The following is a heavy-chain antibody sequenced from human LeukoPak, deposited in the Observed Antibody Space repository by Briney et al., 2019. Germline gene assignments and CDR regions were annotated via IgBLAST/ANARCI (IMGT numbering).Heavy chain of an antibody. Sequence: GGSLRLSCAASGFTFSSMNWVRQAPGKGLEWVSSISSSSSYIYYAGSVKGRFTISRDNAKNSLYLQMNSLRAEDTAVYYCARPRVGATNFFDYWGQGTLVTVSS. CDR1: GFTFSS. CDR2: ISSSSSYI. J-gene: IGHJ4*02. D-gene: IGHD1-26*01. CDR3: ARPRVGATNFFDY. V-gene: IGHV3-21*01.